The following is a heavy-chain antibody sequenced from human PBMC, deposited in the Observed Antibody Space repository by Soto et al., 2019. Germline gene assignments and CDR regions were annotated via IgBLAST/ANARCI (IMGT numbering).Heavy chain of an antibody. CDR1: GGSFSGYY. J-gene: IGHJ4*02. CDR3: ARGRRLGGDY. Sequence: QVQLQQWGAGLLKPSETLSLTCAVYGGSFSGYYWSWIRQPPGKGLEWIGEINHSGSTNYNPSLKSRVTISVDTAKSQFSLKLSAVTAADTAVYYCARGRRLGGDYWGQGTLVTVSS. CDR2: INHSGST. V-gene: IGHV4-34*01. D-gene: IGHD5-12*01.